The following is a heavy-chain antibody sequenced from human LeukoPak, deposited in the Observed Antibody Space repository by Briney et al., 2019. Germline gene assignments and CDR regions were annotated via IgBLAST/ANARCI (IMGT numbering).Heavy chain of an antibody. V-gene: IGHV4-59*08. CDR3: ARGTGDPWYFDL. D-gene: IGHD7-27*01. J-gene: IGHJ2*01. CDR2: VYYTGST. CDR1: GGSISGYY. Sequence: SETLSLTCTVSGGSISGYYWSCIRQPPGKGLEWIGYVYYTGSTNYNPFLKSRVTISVDTSKNQFSLKLSSVTAADTAVYYCARGTGDPWYFDLWGRGTLVTVSS.